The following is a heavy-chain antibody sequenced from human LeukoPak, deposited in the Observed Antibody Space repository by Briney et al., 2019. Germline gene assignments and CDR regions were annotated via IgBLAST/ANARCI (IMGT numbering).Heavy chain of an antibody. CDR2: ISYDGSNK. CDR3: AKGGNDYDSSALGFDY. J-gene: IGHJ4*02. D-gene: IGHD3-22*01. Sequence: GGSLRLSCAASGFTFSSYEMNWVRQAPGKGLEWVAVISYDGSNKYYADSVKGRFTISRDNSKNTLYLQMNSLRAEDTAVYYCAKGGNDYDSSALGFDYWGQGTLVTVSS. V-gene: IGHV3-30*18. CDR1: GFTFSSYE.